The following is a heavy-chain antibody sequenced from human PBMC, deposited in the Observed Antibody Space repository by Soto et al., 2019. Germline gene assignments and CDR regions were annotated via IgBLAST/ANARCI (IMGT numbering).Heavy chain of an antibody. CDR1: GDSVSSNSAA. D-gene: IGHD5-18*01. Sequence: PSQTLSLTCAISGDSVSSNSAAWNWIRQSPSRDLEWLGRTYYRSKWYNDYAVSVKSRITINPDTSKNQFSLQLNSVTPEDTAVYYCAREQLRLYYYYCGMDVWGQGTTVTVSS. J-gene: IGHJ6*02. CDR3: AREQLRLYYYYCGMDV. CDR2: TYYRSKWYN. V-gene: IGHV6-1*01.